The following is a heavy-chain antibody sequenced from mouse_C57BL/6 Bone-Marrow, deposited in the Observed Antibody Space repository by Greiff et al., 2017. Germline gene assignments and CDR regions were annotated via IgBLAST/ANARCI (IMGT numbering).Heavy chain of an antibody. D-gene: IGHD2-4*01. V-gene: IGHV1-9*01. CDR3: ARYYYDYGLYYYAMDY. CDR1: GYTFTGYW. CDR2: ILPGSGST. Sequence: VQLQQSGAELMKPGASVKLSCKATGYTFTGYWIEWVKQRPGHGLEWIGEILPGSGSTNYNEKFKGKATFTADTSSNTAYMQLSSLTTEDSAIYYCARYYYDYGLYYYAMDYWGQGTSVTVSS. J-gene: IGHJ4*01.